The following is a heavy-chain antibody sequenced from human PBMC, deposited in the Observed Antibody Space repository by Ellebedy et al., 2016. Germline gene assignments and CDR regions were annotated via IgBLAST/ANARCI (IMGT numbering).Heavy chain of an antibody. V-gene: IGHV5-51*01. D-gene: IGHD6-19*01. J-gene: IGHJ4*02. Sequence: GESLKISXTGSGYSFTSYWIGWVRQMPGKGLEWMGIIYPGDSDTRYSPSFQGQVTISADKSISTAYLQWSSLKASDTAMYYCARPYSSGWYPDAFDYWGQGTLVTVSS. CDR1: GYSFTSYW. CDR2: IYPGDSDT. CDR3: ARPYSSGWYPDAFDY.